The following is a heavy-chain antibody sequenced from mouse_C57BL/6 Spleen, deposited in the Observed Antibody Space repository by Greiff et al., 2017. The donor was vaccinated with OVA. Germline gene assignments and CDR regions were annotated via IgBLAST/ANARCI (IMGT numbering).Heavy chain of an antibody. Sequence: QVQLQQPGAELVKPGASVKLSCKASGYTFTSYWMHWVKQRPGQGLEWIGMIHPNSGSTNYKEKFKSKATLTVDKSSSTAYMQLSSLTSEDSAGDCCARAGTRGDYFDYWGQGTTLTVSS. CDR2: IHPNSGST. CDR1: GYTFTSYW. J-gene: IGHJ2*01. V-gene: IGHV1-64*01. CDR3: ARAGTRGDYFDY. D-gene: IGHD3-3*01.